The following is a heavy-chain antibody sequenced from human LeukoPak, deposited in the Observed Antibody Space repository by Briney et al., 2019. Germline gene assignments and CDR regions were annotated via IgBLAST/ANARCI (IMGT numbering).Heavy chain of an antibody. D-gene: IGHD2-15*01. Sequence: PSETLSLTCTVSGGSISSSSYYWGWIRQPPGKGLEWIGSIYYSGSTYYNPYLKSRVTISVDTSKNQFSLELSSVTAADTAVYYCARTGRVGYCSGGSCSLTYFDYWGQGTLVTVSS. J-gene: IGHJ4*02. V-gene: IGHV4-39*07. CDR2: IYYSGST. CDR1: GGSISSSSYY. CDR3: ARTGRVGYCSGGSCSLTYFDY.